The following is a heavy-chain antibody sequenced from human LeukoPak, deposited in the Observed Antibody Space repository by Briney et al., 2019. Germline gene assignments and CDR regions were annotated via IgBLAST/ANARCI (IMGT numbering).Heavy chain of an antibody. V-gene: IGHV4-59*01. CDR1: GGSISSNY. J-gene: IGHJ4*02. CDR2: IYYSGST. D-gene: IGHD6-13*01. Sequence: SETLSLTCTVSGGSISSNYWNWIRRPPGKGLEWIGYIYYSGSTNYNPSLKSRVTISVDTSKSQFSLRLTSVTAADTAVYYCASGSAVAAAGDYWGQGTLVTVSS. CDR3: ASGSAVAAAGDY.